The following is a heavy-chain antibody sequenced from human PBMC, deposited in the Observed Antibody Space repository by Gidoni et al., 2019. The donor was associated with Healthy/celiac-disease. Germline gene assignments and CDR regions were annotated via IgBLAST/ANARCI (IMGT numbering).Heavy chain of an antibody. V-gene: IGHV4-34*01. Sequence: QVQLQQWGAGLLKPSETLSLTCAVYGGSFSGYYWSWIRQPPGKGLEWIGGINHSGSTNYNPSLKSRVTISVDTSKKQFSLKLSSVTAADTAVYYCARRGIVGAARFGYWGQGSLVTVSS. J-gene: IGHJ4*02. CDR2: INHSGST. CDR1: GGSFSGYY. D-gene: IGHD1-26*01. CDR3: ARRGIVGAARFGY.